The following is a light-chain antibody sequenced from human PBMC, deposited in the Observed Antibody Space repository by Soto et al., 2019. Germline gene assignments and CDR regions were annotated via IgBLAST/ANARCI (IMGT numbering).Light chain of an antibody. Sequence: QTVVTQPASVSGSPGQSITISCTGTSSDVGGYDYVSWYQQHPGKAPKLMIYDVSSRPSGVSNRFSGSKSGSTASLTISGLQAEDEADYYCNSYTSSTTLVFGGGTKLTVL. CDR2: DVS. J-gene: IGLJ2*01. CDR1: SSDVGGYDY. CDR3: NSYTSSTTLV. V-gene: IGLV2-14*03.